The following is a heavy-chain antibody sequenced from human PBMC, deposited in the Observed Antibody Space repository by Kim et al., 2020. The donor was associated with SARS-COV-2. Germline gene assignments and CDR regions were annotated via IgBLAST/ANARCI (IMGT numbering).Heavy chain of an antibody. CDR3: ATVIVATMGAFDI. CDR2: IYYSGST. V-gene: IGHV4-30-4*01. J-gene: IGHJ3*02. D-gene: IGHD5-12*01. Sequence: SETLSLTCTVSGGSISSGDYYWSWIRQPPGKGLEWIGYIYYSGSTYYNPSLKSRVTISVDTSKNQFSLKLSSVTAADTAVYYCATVIVATMGAFDIWGQGTMVTVSS. CDR1: GGSISSGDYY.